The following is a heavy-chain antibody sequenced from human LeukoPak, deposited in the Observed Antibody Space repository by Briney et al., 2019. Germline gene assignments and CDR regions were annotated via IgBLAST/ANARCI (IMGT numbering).Heavy chain of an antibody. CDR3: ARSITMVRGHHYYYYYMDV. D-gene: IGHD3-10*01. V-gene: IGHV3-11*01. CDR2: ISSGGDIM. Sequence: PGGSLRLSCAASGLRFSDYYVSWIRQAPGKGLQWVSYISSGGDIMHYADSVKGRFTSSRDDAKNSGYLEMNSLRSEDTAVYYCARSITMVRGHHYYYYYMDVWSKGTTVTISS. CDR1: GLRFSDYY. J-gene: IGHJ6*03.